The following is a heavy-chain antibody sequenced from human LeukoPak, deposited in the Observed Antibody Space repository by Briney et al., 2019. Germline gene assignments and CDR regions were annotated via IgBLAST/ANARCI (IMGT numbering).Heavy chain of an antibody. CDR3: AXXAXVHPNWFDP. V-gene: IGHV1-2*02. CDR1: GYTLSGFY. J-gene: IGHJ5*02. Sequence: ASVKVSCKAFGYTLSGFYFHWVRQAPGQGLEWMGWIDPNSGGTKFAQQFQGRVSMTRDTSISTAYMELSRLGSDDTAVYYCAXXAXVHPNWFDPWGQGTLVTVSS. CDR2: IDPNSGGT.